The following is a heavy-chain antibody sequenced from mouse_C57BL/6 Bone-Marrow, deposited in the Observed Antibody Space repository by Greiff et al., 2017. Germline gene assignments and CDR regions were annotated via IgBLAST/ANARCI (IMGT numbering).Heavy chain of an antibody. D-gene: IGHD1-1*01. CDR2: IYPGDGDT. CDR1: GYAFSSYW. V-gene: IGHV1-80*01. CDR3: AAGDYYGSSYVGFAY. J-gene: IGHJ3*01. Sequence: VKLQQSGAELVKPGASVKISCKASGYAFSSYWMNWVKQRPGKGLEWIGQIYPGDGDTNYHGKFKGKATLTADKSSSTAYMQLSSLTSEDSAVYFCAAGDYYGSSYVGFAYWGQGTLVTVSA.